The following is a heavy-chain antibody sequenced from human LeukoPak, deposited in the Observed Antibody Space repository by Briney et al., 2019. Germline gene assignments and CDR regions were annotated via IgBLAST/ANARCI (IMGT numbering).Heavy chain of an antibody. V-gene: IGHV3-23*01. Sequence: GGSLRLSCAASGFTFSSYTMSWVRQAPGKGLEWVSAISGSGGSTYYADSVKGRFTISRDNSKNTLYLQMNSLRAEDTAVYYCAKPYYDFWSGWDWGQGTLVTVSS. J-gene: IGHJ4*02. D-gene: IGHD3-3*01. CDR3: AKPYYDFWSGWD. CDR2: ISGSGGST. CDR1: GFTFSSYT.